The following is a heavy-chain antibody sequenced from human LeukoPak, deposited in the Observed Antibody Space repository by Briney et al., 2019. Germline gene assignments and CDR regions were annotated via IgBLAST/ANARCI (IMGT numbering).Heavy chain of an antibody. CDR1: GFTFSKYW. Sequence: PGGSLRLSCAASGFTFSKYWVNWVRQAPGKGLEWVANIKEDGSAKYYVDSVKGRFTISRDNAKNSLYLQMNSLRAEDTAVYYCVMDMDVWGQGTTVTVSS. J-gene: IGHJ6*02. V-gene: IGHV3-7*05. CDR3: VMDMDV. CDR2: IKEDGSAK.